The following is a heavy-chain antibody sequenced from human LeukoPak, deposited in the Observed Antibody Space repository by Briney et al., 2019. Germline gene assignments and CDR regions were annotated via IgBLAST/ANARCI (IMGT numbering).Heavy chain of an antibody. V-gene: IGHV3-23*01. D-gene: IGHD4-17*01. J-gene: IGHJ4*02. Sequence: GGSLRPSCAASGFTFSSYAMSWVRQAPGKGLEWVSAISGSGGSTYYADSVKGRFTISRDNSKNTLYLQMNSLRAEDTAVYYCAKVTPMTTVTTTPFFDYWGQGTLVTVSS. CDR1: GFTFSSYA. CDR3: AKVTPMTTVTTTPFFDY. CDR2: ISGSGGST.